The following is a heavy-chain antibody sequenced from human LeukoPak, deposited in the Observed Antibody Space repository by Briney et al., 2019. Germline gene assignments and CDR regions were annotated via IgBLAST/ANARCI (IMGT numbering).Heavy chain of an antibody. J-gene: IGHJ4*02. CDR1: GFAVSANY. D-gene: IGHD1-26*01. V-gene: IGHV3-53*01. CDR2: IYSGGST. Sequence: GGSLRLSCAVSGFAVSANYMHWVRQAPGKGLEWLSVIYSGGSTSYADSVKDRFTISKDNSKNTLYLQINSLRAEDSAVYYCARDSPVGHTTFDSWGQGTLVTVSS. CDR3: ARDSPVGHTTFDS.